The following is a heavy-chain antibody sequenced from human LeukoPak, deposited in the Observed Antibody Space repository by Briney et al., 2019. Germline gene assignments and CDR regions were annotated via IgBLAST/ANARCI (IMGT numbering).Heavy chain of an antibody. D-gene: IGHD3-22*01. Sequence: GRSLRLSCAASGFTFDDYAMHWVRQAPGKGLEWVSGISWNSGSIGYADSVKGRFTISRDNAKNSLYLQMNSLRAEDTALYYCAKDYYYDRSGLKVAFDIWGQGTMVTVSS. CDR2: ISWNSGSI. CDR1: GFTFDDYA. V-gene: IGHV3-9*01. CDR3: AKDYYYDRSGLKVAFDI. J-gene: IGHJ3*02.